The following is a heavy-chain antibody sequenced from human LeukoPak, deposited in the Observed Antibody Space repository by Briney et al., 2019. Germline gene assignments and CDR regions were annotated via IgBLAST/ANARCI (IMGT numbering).Heavy chain of an antibody. J-gene: IGHJ3*02. V-gene: IGHV4-4*07. CDR2: IYTSGST. Sequence: PSETLSLTCTVSGGSISSYYWSWIRQPAGKGLEWIGRIYTSGSTNYNPSLKSRVTMSVDTSKNQFSLKLSSVTAADTAVYYCARDVADYYDSSGYSDAFDIWGQGTMVTVSS. CDR3: ARDVADYYDSSGYSDAFDI. D-gene: IGHD3-22*01. CDR1: GGSISSYY.